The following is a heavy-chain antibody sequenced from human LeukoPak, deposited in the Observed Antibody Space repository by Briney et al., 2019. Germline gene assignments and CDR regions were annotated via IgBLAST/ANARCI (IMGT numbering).Heavy chain of an antibody. CDR2: IYYSGST. CDR1: GGSISSYY. Sequence: SETLSLICTVSGGSISSYYWSWIRQPPGKGLEWIGYIYYSGSTNYNPSLKSRVTISVDTSKNQFSLKLSSVTAADTAVYYCASIGSGSYYDYYYYGMDVWGQGTTVTVSS. V-gene: IGHV4-59*01. D-gene: IGHD1-26*01. CDR3: ASIGSGSYYDYYYYGMDV. J-gene: IGHJ6*02.